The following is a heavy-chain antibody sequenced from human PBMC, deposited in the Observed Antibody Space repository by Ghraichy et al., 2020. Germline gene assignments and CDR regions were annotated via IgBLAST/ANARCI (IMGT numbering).Heavy chain of an antibody. J-gene: IGHJ3*02. CDR2: INHSGST. CDR1: GGSFSGYY. Sequence: SETLSLTCAVYGGSFSGYYWSWIRQPPGKGLEWIGEINHSGSTNYNPSLKSRVTISVDTSKNQFSLKLSSVTAADTAVYYCARGEGISGSYYGCAFDIWGQGTMVTVSS. V-gene: IGHV4-34*01. CDR3: ARGEGISGSYYGCAFDI. D-gene: IGHD1-26*01.